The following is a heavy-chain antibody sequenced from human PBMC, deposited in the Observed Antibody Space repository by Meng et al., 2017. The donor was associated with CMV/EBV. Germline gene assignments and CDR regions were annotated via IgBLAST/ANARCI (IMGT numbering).Heavy chain of an antibody. V-gene: IGHV3-74*03. D-gene: IGHD2-2*01. J-gene: IGHJ6*02. Sequence: GESLKISCAVSRFTFRSYWMHSVRQAPGKGLVWLPRIESDGRITTYADSVKGRFIISRDNAKNTIYLQMNSLRAENTAVYYCARERVRNCVVAPGASRTAAPAGMDVWGQGTAVTVSS. CDR2: IESDGRIT. CDR1: RFTFRSYW. CDR3: ARERVRNCVVAPGASRTAAPAGMDV.